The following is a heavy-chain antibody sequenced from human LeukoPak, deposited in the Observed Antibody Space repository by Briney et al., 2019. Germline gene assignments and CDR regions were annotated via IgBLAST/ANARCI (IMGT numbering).Heavy chain of an antibody. V-gene: IGHV3-15*04. Sequence: GGSLRLXCAASGFAFSSYAMSWVRQAPREGREWVGCIESKTDGVITDYAAPVKGRFTISRDDSTNTLYLQMNRMKTEDTAVYYCTTDSPSITMVRGDIITFDYWGQGTLVTVSS. CDR2: IESKTDGVIT. CDR1: GFAFSSYA. CDR3: TTDSPSITMVRGDIITFDY. J-gene: IGHJ4*02. D-gene: IGHD3-10*01.